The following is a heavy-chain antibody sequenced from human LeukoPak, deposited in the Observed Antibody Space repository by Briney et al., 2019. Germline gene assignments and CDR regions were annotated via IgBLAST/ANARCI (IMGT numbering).Heavy chain of an antibody. CDR1: GFTFDGYA. Sequence: GGSLRLSCAASGFTFDGYAMHWVRQAPGKGLEWVSGISWNSGSIGYADSVKGRFTISRDNAKNSLYLQMNSLRAEDTALYYCAKDGGMATASPFDYWGQGTLVTVSS. V-gene: IGHV3-9*01. CDR3: AKDGGMATASPFDY. CDR2: ISWNSGSI. J-gene: IGHJ4*02. D-gene: IGHD5-24*01.